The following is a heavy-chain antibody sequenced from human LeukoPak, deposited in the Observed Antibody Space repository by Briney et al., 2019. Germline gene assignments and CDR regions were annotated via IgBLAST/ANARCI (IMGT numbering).Heavy chain of an antibody. CDR1: GGSISSGSYC. Sequence: SETLSLTCTVSGGSISSGSYCWSWIRQPAGKGLEWIGRIYTSGSTNYNPSLKSRVTISVDTSKNQFSLKLSSVTAADTAVYYCARSIVVVPAASLGDAFDIWGQGTMVTVSS. V-gene: IGHV4-61*02. CDR3: ARSIVVVPAASLGDAFDI. CDR2: IYTSGST. J-gene: IGHJ3*02. D-gene: IGHD2-2*01.